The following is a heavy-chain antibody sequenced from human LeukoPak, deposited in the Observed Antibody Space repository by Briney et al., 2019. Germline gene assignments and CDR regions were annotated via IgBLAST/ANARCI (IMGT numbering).Heavy chain of an antibody. V-gene: IGHV1-8*01. CDR3: ARGRGSRAGYGI. CDR1: GYTFTSYD. D-gene: IGHD5-24*01. Sequence: ASVKVSCKASGYTFTSYDINWVRQATGQGLEWMGWMNPNSGNSGYAQKFQGRVTMTRTTSISTAYMELSSLRSEDTAVYYCARGRGSRAGYGIWGQGTMVTVSS. J-gene: IGHJ3*02. CDR2: MNPNSGNS.